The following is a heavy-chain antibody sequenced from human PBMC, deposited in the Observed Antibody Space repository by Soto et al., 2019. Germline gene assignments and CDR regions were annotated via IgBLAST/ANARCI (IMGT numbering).Heavy chain of an antibody. D-gene: IGHD2-21*01. V-gene: IGHV3-23*01. J-gene: IGHJ4*02. CDR1: GFVFSDYA. CDR3: ANVPIWCGGSSCYTEGFDS. CDR2: ISAGGDT. Sequence: LRLSCVASGFVFSDYAMSWVRQAPGKGLEWVSAISAGGDTYYADSVKGRFTVSRANSKNTLYLQMNSLRAKDTAIYYCANVPIWCGGSSCYTEGFDSWGQGTLVTVSS.